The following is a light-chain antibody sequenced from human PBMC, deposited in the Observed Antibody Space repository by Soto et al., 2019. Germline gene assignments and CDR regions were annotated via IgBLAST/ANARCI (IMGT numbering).Light chain of an antibody. CDR2: LAS. CDR1: QSLQHSNGYNY. CDR3: MQLLHPPLT. J-gene: IGKJ4*01. Sequence: DVVMTQSPLSLPVTPGEPASISCRSSQSLQHSNGYNYLAWFLQKAGQSPQLLIYLASSRASGVPDRFSGSGSGTDFTLEISSVEAEDVGIYYCMQLLHPPLTFGGGTKVEIK. V-gene: IGKV2-28*01.